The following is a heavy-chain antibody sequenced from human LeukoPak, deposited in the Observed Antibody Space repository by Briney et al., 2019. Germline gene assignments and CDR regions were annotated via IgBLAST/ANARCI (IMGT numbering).Heavy chain of an antibody. Sequence: PGGSLRLSCAASGFTLSNYWMTWVRQGPGKGLEWVANIKQDGSERNYVDSVKGRFTISRDNAKNSLYLQMNSLRAEDTAVYYCARDQRYCSSSSCPWEPFDYWGQGTLVTVSS. CDR3: ARDQRYCSSSSCPWEPFDY. V-gene: IGHV3-7*05. J-gene: IGHJ4*02. D-gene: IGHD2-2*01. CDR2: IKQDGSER. CDR1: GFTLSNYW.